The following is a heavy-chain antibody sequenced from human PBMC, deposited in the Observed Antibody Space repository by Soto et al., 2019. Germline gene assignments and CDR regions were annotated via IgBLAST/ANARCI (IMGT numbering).Heavy chain of an antibody. D-gene: IGHD2-15*01. CDR3: ARASDNYCSGGICYSGYYFDY. CDR2: VIPNFGTA. Sequence: QVQLVQSGAEVKKPGSSVKVSCKASGGTFSSYAISWVRQAPGQGLEWMGGVIPNFGTANYAQKFQGRVTINEDESTNTAYMELTSLTSEDTAVYYCARASDNYCSGGICYSGYYFDYWGQGTLVTVSS. CDR1: GGTFSSYA. J-gene: IGHJ4*02. V-gene: IGHV1-69*01.